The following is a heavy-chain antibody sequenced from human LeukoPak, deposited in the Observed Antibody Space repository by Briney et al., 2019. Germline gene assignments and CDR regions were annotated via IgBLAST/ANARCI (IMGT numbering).Heavy chain of an antibody. V-gene: IGHV3-64D*06. CDR2: ISSNGGST. D-gene: IGHD3-10*01. Sequence: GGSLRLSCSASGFTFSSYAMHWVRQAPGKGLEYVSAISSNGGSTYYADSVKGRFTISRDNSKNTLYLQMSSLRAEDTAVYYCVKDPDHETMVRGVMGFDYWGQGTLVTVSS. J-gene: IGHJ4*02. CDR1: GFTFSSYA. CDR3: VKDPDHETMVRGVMGFDY.